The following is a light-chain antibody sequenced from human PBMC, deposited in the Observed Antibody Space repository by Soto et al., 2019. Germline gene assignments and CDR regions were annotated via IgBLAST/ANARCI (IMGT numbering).Light chain of an antibody. CDR1: SSDVGGYNY. CDR2: DVS. Sequence: QSALTQPRSVSGSPGQSVTISCTGTSSDVGGYNYVSWYQQHPGKAPKLMIYDVSKRPSGVPDHFSGSKSGNTASLTISGLQAEDEADYYCCSYAGSYNYVFGTGTKLTVL. V-gene: IGLV2-11*01. J-gene: IGLJ1*01. CDR3: CSYAGSYNYV.